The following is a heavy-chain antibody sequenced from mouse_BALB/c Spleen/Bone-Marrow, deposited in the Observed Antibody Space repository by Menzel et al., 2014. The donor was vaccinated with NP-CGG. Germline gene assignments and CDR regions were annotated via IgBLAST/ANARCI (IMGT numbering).Heavy chain of an antibody. J-gene: IGHJ4*01. Sequence: VQGVESGPGLVAPSQSLSITCTVSGFSLTGYGVNWVRQPPGKGLEWLGMIWGDGSTDYNSALKSRLSISKDNSKSQVFLKMNSLQTDDTARYYCAREGDYSLYAMDYWGQGTSVTVSS. CDR2: IWGDGST. D-gene: IGHD1-1*01. CDR1: GFSLTGYG. CDR3: AREGDYSLYAMDY. V-gene: IGHV2-6-7*01.